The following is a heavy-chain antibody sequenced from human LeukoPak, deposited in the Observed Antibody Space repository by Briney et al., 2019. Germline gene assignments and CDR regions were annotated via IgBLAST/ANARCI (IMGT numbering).Heavy chain of an antibody. J-gene: IGHJ2*01. V-gene: IGHV4-30-4*01. CDR1: GGSISSGDYY. CDR2: IYYSGST. Sequence: SQTLSLTCTVSGGSISSGDYYWSWIRQPPGKGLEWIGYIYYSGSTYYNPSLKSRVTISVDTSKNQFSLKLSSVTAADTAVYYCARDGAGGSDWYFDLWGRATLVTVSS. D-gene: IGHD3-10*01. CDR3: ARDGAGGSDWYFDL.